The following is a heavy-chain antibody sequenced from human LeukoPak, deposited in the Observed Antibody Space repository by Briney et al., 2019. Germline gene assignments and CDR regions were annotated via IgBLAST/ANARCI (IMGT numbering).Heavy chain of an antibody. CDR3: ARGGTRYCTSTSCSDYYYYGMDA. V-gene: IGHV1-8*01. Sequence: GASVKVSCKASGYTFSDYDINWVRQATGQGLEWMGWMNPNSGNTGYAQKFQGRVTMTRNTSINTAYMELSSLRSEDTAVYYCARGGTRYCTSTSCSDYYYYGMDAWGQGTTVTVSS. J-gene: IGHJ6*02. D-gene: IGHD2-2*01. CDR1: GYTFSDYD. CDR2: MNPNSGNT.